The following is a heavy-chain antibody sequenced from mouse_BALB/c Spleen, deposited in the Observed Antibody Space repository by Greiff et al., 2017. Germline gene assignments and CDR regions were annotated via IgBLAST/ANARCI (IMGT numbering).Heavy chain of an antibody. CDR2: ISSGGSYT. V-gene: IGHV5-6-4*01. CDR3: TRDGSSLYYFDY. Sequence: EVHLVESGGGLVKPGGSLKLSCAASGFTFSSYTMSWVRQTPEKRLEWVATISSGGSYTYYPDSVKGRFTISRDNAKNTLYLQMSSLKSEDTAMYYCTRDGSSLYYFDYWGQGTTLTVSS. D-gene: IGHD1-1*01. J-gene: IGHJ2*01. CDR1: GFTFSSYT.